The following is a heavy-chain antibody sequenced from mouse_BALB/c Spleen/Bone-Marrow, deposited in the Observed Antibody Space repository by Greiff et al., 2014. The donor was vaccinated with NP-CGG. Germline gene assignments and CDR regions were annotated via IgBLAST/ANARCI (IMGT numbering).Heavy chain of an antibody. CDR1: GYTFTFYW. J-gene: IGHJ3*01. CDR2: INPSNGRT. CDR3: ARYDGPAWFAY. V-gene: IGHV1S81*02. Sequence: VQLQQSGAELVKPGASVKLSCKASGYTFTFYWIHWVKQRPGQGLEWIGEINPSNGRTNYNEKFKNKATLTVDKSSSTAYMQLSSLTSEDSAVHFCARYDGPAWFAYWGQGTLVTVSA. D-gene: IGHD2-3*01.